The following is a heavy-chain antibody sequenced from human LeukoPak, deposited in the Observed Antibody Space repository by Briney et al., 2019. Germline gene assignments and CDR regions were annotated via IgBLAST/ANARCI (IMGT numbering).Heavy chain of an antibody. CDR2: IKPDGSEK. V-gene: IGHV3-7*01. CDR3: TRDRTGNNDFWSGYTTFFDY. D-gene: IGHD3-3*01. CDR1: GFTFSRYW. Sequence: PGGSLRFSCAASGFTFSRYWMSWVRQAPGKGLEWVAKIKPDGSEKYSVDSVKGRFTISRDNAKNSLYLQMTSLRAEDTALYYCTRDRTGNNDFWSGYTTFFDYWGQGALVTVSS. J-gene: IGHJ4*02.